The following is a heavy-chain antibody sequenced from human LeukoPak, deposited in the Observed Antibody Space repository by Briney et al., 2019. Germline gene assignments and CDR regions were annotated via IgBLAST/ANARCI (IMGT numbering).Heavy chain of an antibody. V-gene: IGHV1-18*01. D-gene: IGHD5-12*01. CDR1: GYTFTSYG. CDR2: ISAYNGNT. CDR3: ARAGRRGGYGSYYYYYMDV. Sequence: ASVKVSCKASGYTFTSYGISWVRQAPGQGLEWVGWISAYNGNTNYAQKLQGRVTMTTDTSTSTAYMELRSLRSDDTAVYYCARAGRRGGYGSYYYYYMDVWGKGTTVSVSS. J-gene: IGHJ6*03.